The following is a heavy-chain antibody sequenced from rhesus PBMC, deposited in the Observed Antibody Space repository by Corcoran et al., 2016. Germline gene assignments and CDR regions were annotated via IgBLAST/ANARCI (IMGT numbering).Heavy chain of an antibody. J-gene: IGHJ6*01. CDR1: GGSISSGYYY. V-gene: IGHV4-122*02. CDR2: ITYSGST. CDR3: ARAGRPYGLDS. Sequence: QVQLQESGPGLVKPSETLSLTCAVSGGSISSGYYYWSWIRQPPGKGLEWIGYITYSGSTSYNPSLKSRVTISRDTSKTQFSLKLGSVTAADTAVYYCARAGRPYGLDSWGQGVVVTVSS. D-gene: IGHD2-21*01.